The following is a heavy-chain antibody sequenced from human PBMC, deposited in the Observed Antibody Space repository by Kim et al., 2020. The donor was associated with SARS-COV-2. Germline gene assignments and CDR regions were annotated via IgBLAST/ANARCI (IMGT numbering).Heavy chain of an antibody. D-gene: IGHD6-19*01. CDR2: ISTNGGST. CDR1: GFTFSSYA. CDR3: VKERTSGWYDFDY. Sequence: GGSLRLSCSASGFTFSSYAMHWVRQAPGKGLEYVSGISTNGGSTYYADSVKDRFIISRDNSRNMLSLQMSSLRSEDTAVYYCVKERTSGWYDFDYWGQGTLVTVSS. V-gene: IGHV3-64D*06. J-gene: IGHJ4*02.